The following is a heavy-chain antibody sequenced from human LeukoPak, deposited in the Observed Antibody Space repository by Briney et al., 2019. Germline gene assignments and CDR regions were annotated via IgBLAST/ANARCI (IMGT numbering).Heavy chain of an antibody. J-gene: IGHJ3*02. CDR2: INWNGGST. V-gene: IGHV3-20*04. CDR1: GFTFDDYG. CDR3: ARAESSGYYYAFDI. Sequence: GGSLRLSCAASGFTFDDYGMSWVRQAPGKGLEWVSGINWNGGSTGYADSVKGRFTISRDHAKNSLYLQMNSLRAEDTALYYCARAESSGYYYAFDIWGQGTMVTVSS. D-gene: IGHD3-22*01.